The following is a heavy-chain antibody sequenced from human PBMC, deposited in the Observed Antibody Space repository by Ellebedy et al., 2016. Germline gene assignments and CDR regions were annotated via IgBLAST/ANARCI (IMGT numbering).Heavy chain of an antibody. CDR2: IYYSGST. D-gene: IGHD4-11*01. CDR3: ARDVTTVTTDWFDP. CDR1: GGSISSYY. Sequence: GSLRLXXTVSGGSISSYYWSWIRQPPGKGLEWIGYIYYSGSTNYNPSLKSRVTISVDTSKNQFSLKLSSVTAADTAVYYCARDVTTVTTDWFDPWGQGTLVTVSS. V-gene: IGHV4-59*01. J-gene: IGHJ5*02.